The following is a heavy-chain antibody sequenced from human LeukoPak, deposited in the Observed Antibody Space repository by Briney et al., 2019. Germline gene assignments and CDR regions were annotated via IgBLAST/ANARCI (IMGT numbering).Heavy chain of an antibody. CDR3: ARDDYYDSSGYLGWFDP. V-gene: IGHV1-46*01. J-gene: IGHJ5*02. Sequence: ASVKVSCKASGYTFTSYYMHWVRQPPGQGLEWMGIINPSGGSTSYAQKFQGRVTMTRDTSTSTVYMELSRLRSDDTAVYYCARDDYYDSSGYLGWFDPWGQGTLVTVSS. D-gene: IGHD3-22*01. CDR2: INPSGGST. CDR1: GYTFTSYY.